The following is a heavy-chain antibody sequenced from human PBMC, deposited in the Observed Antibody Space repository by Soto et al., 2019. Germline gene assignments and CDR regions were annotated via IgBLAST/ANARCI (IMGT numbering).Heavy chain of an antibody. CDR3: AKDHKPAAAGPYYFDY. CDR1: GYTFTSYG. CDR2: ISAYNGNT. J-gene: IGHJ4*02. D-gene: IGHD6-13*01. Sequence: ASVKVSCKASGYTFTSYGISWVRQAPGQGLEWMGWISAYNGNTNYAQKLQGRVTMTTDTSTSTAYMGLRSLRSDDTAVYYCAKDHKPAAAGPYYFDYWGQGTLVTVSS. V-gene: IGHV1-18*01.